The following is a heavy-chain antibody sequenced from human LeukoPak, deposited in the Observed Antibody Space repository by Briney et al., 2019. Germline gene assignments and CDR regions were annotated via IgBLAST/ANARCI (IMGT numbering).Heavy chain of an antibody. V-gene: IGHV4-34*01. CDR3: ARGLYYFDY. CDR2: INHSGST. J-gene: IGHJ4*02. CDR1: GGSFSGYY. Sequence: PSETLSLTCAVYGGSFSGYYWSWIRQPPGKGLEWIGEINHSGSTNYNPSLKSRDTISVDTSKNQFSLKLSSVTAADTAVYYCARGLYYFDYWGQGTLVIVSS.